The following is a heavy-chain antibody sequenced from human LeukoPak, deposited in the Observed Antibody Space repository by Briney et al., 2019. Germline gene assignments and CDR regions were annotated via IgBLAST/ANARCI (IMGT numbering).Heavy chain of an antibody. CDR2: VYYTGTT. J-gene: IGHJ5*02. V-gene: IGHV4-59*01. Sequence: PSETLSLTCTVSGGSISNYYWSWLRQSPGKELEWIAHVYYTGTTIYSPPLKSRLTVSVDPSKNQFSLNLSSVTAADTAVYYCARDAGYRSRLNYFDPWGQGTLVTVSS. D-gene: IGHD5-24*01. CDR3: ARDAGYRSRLNYFDP. CDR1: GGSISNYY.